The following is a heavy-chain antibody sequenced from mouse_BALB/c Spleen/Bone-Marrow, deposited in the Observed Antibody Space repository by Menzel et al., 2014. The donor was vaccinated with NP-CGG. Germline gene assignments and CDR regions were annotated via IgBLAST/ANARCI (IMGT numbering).Heavy chain of an antibody. CDR2: ISNGGSST. D-gene: IGHD2-2*01. J-gene: IGHJ4*01. V-gene: IGHV5-12-2*01. CDR1: GFTFSYYT. Sequence: DVKLVESGGGLVQPGGSLKLSCAASGFTFSYYTMSWVRPTPEKRLEWVAYISNGGSSTYHPDTVKGRFTISRDNAKNTLYLQMSSLKSEDTAMYYCARDGYDVGGALDYWGQGTSVTVSS. CDR3: ARDGYDVGGALDY.